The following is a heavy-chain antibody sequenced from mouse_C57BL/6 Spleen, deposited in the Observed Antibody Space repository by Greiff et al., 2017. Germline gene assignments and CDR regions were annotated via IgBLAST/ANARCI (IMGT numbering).Heavy chain of an antibody. J-gene: IGHJ2*01. D-gene: IGHD1-1*01. V-gene: IGHV1-15*01. CDR1: GYTFTDYD. CDR2: IDPETGGT. Sequence: QVQLQQSGAELVRPGASVTLSCKASGYTFTDYDMHWVKQTPVHGLEWIGAIDPETGGTAYNQKFKGKAILTADKSSSTAYMELRSLTSEDSAVYYCSHDYGSSYFDDWGKGTTLTVSS. CDR3: SHDYGSSYFDD.